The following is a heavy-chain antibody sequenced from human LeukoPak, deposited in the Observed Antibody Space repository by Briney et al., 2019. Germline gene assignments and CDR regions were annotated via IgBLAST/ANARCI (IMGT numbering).Heavy chain of an antibody. D-gene: IGHD3-10*01. Sequence: ASVKVSCKASGDTFTSYAISWVRQAPGQGLEWMGGINPIGGRTSYAQKFQGRVTITGDKSTSTDYMELSSLRSEDTAVYYCATPPGYGSGRPPSGLPYYFDYWGQGTLVTVSS. CDR2: INPIGGRT. CDR3: ATPPGYGSGRPPSGLPYYFDY. J-gene: IGHJ4*02. V-gene: IGHV1-69*10. CDR1: GDTFTSYA.